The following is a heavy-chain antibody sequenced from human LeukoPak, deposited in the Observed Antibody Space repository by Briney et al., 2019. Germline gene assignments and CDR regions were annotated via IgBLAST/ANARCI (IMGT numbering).Heavy chain of an antibody. Sequence: GGSLRLSCAASGFTFSSYTMNWVRQAPGKGLEWVSSISSSSIYIYYADSVKGRFTISRDNAKNSLYLQMNSLRAEDTAVYYCARDPWVGVTTDYWGQGTLVTVSP. J-gene: IGHJ4*02. CDR2: ISSSSIYI. CDR1: GFTFSSYT. V-gene: IGHV3-21*01. D-gene: IGHD4-11*01. CDR3: ARDPWVGVTTDY.